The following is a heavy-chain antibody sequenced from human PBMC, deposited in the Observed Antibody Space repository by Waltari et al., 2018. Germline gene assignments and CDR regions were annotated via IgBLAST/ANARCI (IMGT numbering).Heavy chain of an antibody. CDR3: ARRLPWYYMDV. CDR1: GGSFSGYY. V-gene: IGHV4-34*01. CDR2: INHSGST. Sequence: QVQLQQWGAGLLKPSETLSLTCAVYGGSFSGYYWSWIRQPPGKGLEWIGEINHSGSTNYNPSLKSRVIISVDTSKNQFSLKLSSVTAADTAVYYCARRLPWYYMDVWGKGTTVTVSS. J-gene: IGHJ6*03.